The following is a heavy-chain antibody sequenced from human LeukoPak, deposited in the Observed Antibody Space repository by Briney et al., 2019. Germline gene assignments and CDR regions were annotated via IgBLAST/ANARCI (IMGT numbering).Heavy chain of an antibody. CDR3: ARYGSGNYLVFDY. V-gene: IGHV3-21*01. Sequence: GGSLRLSCAASGFTFSNYNINWVRQAPGEGLEWVSSISSSSSYIYYADSVKGRFTLSRDNAKNSLYLQMHSLRAEDTAVYYCARYGSGNYLVFDYWGQGTLVTVSS. CDR1: GFTFSNYN. J-gene: IGHJ4*02. D-gene: IGHD3-10*01. CDR2: ISSSSSYI.